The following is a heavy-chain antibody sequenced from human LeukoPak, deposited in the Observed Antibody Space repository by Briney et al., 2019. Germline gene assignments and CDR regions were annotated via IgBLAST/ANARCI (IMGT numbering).Heavy chain of an antibody. V-gene: IGHV1-46*01. D-gene: IGHD6-13*01. CDR2: INPSGGST. J-gene: IGHJ5*02. CDR3: ARARIAAAGNWFDP. Sequence: ASVKVSCKASGYTFTSYYMHWVRQAPGQGLEWMGIINPSGGSTSYAQKFQGRVTMTRDMSISTAYMELSRLRSDDTAVYYCARARIAAAGNWFDPWGQETLVTVSS. CDR1: GYTFTSYY.